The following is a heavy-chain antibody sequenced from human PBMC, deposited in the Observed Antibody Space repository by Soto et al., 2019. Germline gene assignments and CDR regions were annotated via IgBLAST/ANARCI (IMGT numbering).Heavy chain of an antibody. V-gene: IGHV4-4*02. D-gene: IGHD2-21*01. CDR3: TRVVDDGMGRYGMDV. J-gene: IGHJ6*02. CDR1: GGSISSSNW. Sequence: QVQLQESGPGLVKPSGTLSLTCAVSGGSISSSNWWSWVRQPPGKGLAWIGDIYHCGSTNYNPSLKSRFTILVDKSKNQFSLKLTSVTAADTAVYYCTRVVDDGMGRYGMDVWGQGTTVTVSS. CDR2: IYHCGST.